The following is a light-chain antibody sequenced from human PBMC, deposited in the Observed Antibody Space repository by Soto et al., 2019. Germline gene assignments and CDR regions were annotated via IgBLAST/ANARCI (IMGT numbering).Light chain of an antibody. CDR3: QQYYSPPRYT. CDR2: WAS. Sequence: DIVMTQSPEYLAVSLGERATINCRSSQSILYSSNNKNLIAWYQQKPGQPPKLLIYWASTRQSGVPDRFSGSGSVRDFTLTISSLQAEDVAVYYCQQYYSPPRYTFGQGTRLGIK. V-gene: IGKV4-1*01. CDR1: QSILYSSNNKNL. J-gene: IGKJ2*01.